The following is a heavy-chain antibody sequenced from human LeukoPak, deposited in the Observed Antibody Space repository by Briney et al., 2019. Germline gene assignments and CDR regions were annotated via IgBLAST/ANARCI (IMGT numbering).Heavy chain of an antibody. CDR1: GGSISSYY. V-gene: IGHV4-59*01. D-gene: IGHD2-15*01. CDR3: ARTTEGYCRGRSCYSYYYYMDV. CDR2: IHYSGST. J-gene: IGHJ6*03. Sequence: PSETLFLTCTVSGGSISSYYWSWIRQPPGKGLEWIGYIHYSGSTNYNPSLKSRVTISVDTSKNQFSLKLSSVTAADTAVYYCARTTEGYCRGRSCYSYYYYMDVWGKGTTVTVSS.